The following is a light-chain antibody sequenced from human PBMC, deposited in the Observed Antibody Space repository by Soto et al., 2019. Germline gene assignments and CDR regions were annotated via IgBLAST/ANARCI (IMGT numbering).Light chain of an antibody. J-gene: IGKJ1*01. CDR2: GAS. Sequence: EIVLTQSPGTLSLSPGERATLSCRASQSVSSNYLAWYQQKPGQAPRLPIYGASSRATGIPDRFSGSGSGTDITLTIGRLEPEDFAVYFCQQYGSSLRTFGQGTKVEIK. CDR3: QQYGSSLRT. CDR1: QSVSSNY. V-gene: IGKV3-20*01.